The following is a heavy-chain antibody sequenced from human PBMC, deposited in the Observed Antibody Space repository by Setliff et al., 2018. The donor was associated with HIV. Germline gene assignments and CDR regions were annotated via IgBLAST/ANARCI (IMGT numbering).Heavy chain of an antibody. CDR1: GGPIFSHY. Sequence: SETLSLTCTVSGGPIFSHYWSWIRQPPGKGLEWIGYIYYSGSTNYNPSLKSRVTISVDTSKNQFSLKLSSVTAADTAVYYCASTGGYSYGFFDSWGQGALVTVS. J-gene: IGHJ4*02. D-gene: IGHD5-18*01. CDR3: ASTGGYSYGFFDS. V-gene: IGHV4-59*11. CDR2: IYYSGST.